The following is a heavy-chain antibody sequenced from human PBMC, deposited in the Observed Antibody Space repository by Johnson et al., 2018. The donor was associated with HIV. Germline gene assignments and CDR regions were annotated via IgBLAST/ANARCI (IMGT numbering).Heavy chain of an antibody. CDR2: IKSKTDGGTT. CDR3: TSEWELLQDAFDI. D-gene: IGHD1-26*01. V-gene: IGHV3-15*01. CDR1: NFTFKDFY. Sequence: VQLVESGGDLTKPGGSLRLSCAVSNFTFKDFYMSWIRQAPGKGLEWVGRIKSKTDGGTTDYAAPVKGRFTISRADSKNTLYLQMNSLKTEDTAVYYCTSEWELLQDAFDIWGQGTMVTVSS. J-gene: IGHJ3*02.